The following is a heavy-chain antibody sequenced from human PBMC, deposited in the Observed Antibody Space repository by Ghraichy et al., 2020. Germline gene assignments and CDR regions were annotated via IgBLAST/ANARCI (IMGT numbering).Heavy chain of an antibody. J-gene: IGHJ5*02. D-gene: IGHD2-15*01. CDR1: GFTVSSSV. Sequence: GGSLRLSCAASGFTVSSSVMSWVRQAPGKGLEWVSDIHFGDADTFYADSVRGRFTISRDNSNNTLFLHMNSLGVEDTAVYYCTKTISYGSGGRCYSGWFDPWGQGTLVTVSS. CDR3: TKTISYGSGGRCYSGWFDP. CDR2: IHFGDADT. V-gene: IGHV3-23*01.